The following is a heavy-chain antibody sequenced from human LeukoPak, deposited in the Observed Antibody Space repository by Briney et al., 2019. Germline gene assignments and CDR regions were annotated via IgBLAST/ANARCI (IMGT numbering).Heavy chain of an antibody. D-gene: IGHD3-10*01. CDR3: ARPTRLWFGELSFTY. V-gene: IGHV1-8*01. CDR1: GYTFTSYD. J-gene: IGHJ4*02. Sequence: GASVKVSCKASGYTFTSYDINWVRQATGQELEWMGWMNPNSGNTGYAQKFQGRVTMTRNTSISTAYMELSSLRSEDTAVYYCARPTRLWFGELSFTYWGQGTLVTVSS. CDR2: MNPNSGNT.